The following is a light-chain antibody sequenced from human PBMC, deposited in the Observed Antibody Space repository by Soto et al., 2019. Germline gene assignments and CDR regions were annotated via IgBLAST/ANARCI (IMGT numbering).Light chain of an antibody. CDR3: QQYGSSPHT. Sequence: EIVLTQSPGTLSLSPGERATLSCRASQSVSSSYLAWYQQKPGQAPRLLIYSASSRATGIPDRFSGSGSGTDFTLTISRLEPEDFTVYYCQQYGSSPHTFVQGTKLEIK. CDR1: QSVSSSY. V-gene: IGKV3-20*01. CDR2: SAS. J-gene: IGKJ2*01.